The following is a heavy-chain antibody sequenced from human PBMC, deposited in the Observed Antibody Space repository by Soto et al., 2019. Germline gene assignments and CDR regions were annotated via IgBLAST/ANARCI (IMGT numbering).Heavy chain of an antibody. V-gene: IGHV3-33*01. CDR3: ARETGFYDFWSGYYPNYYGMDV. CDR2: IWYDGSNK. D-gene: IGHD3-3*01. Sequence: LRLSCAASGFTFSSYGMHWVRQAPGKGLEWVAVIWYDGSNKYYADSVKGRFTISRDNSKNTLYLQMNSLRAEDTAVYYCARETGFYDFWSGYYPNYYGMDVWGQGTTVTVSS. J-gene: IGHJ6*02. CDR1: GFTFSSYG.